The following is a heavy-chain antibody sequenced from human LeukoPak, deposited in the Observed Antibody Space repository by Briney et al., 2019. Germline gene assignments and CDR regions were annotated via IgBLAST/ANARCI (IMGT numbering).Heavy chain of an antibody. J-gene: IGHJ4*02. V-gene: IGHV3-21*01. Sequence: PGGSLRLSCAASGFTFSSYSMNWVRQAPGKGLEWVSSISSSSSYIYYADSVKGRFAISRDNAKNSLYLQMNSLRAEDTAVYYCARDPYYYDSSGYDLADYWGQGTLVTVSS. CDR2: ISSSSSYI. D-gene: IGHD3-22*01. CDR3: ARDPYYYDSSGYDLADY. CDR1: GFTFSSYS.